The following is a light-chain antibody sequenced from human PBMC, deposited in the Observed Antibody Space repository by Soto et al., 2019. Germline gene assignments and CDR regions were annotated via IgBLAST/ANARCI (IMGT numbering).Light chain of an antibody. J-gene: IGKJ5*01. CDR2: DAS. CDR1: QVIEYF. V-gene: IGKV1-33*01. Sequence: DIQMTQSASSLSASVEDIVTITFRTIQVIEYFLNWYQQKPGKAPKLLIYDASSRATGIPDRFSGGGSGTDFTLTISRLEPEDFVVYYCQQYGSSPITFGQGTRLEIK. CDR3: QQYGSSPIT.